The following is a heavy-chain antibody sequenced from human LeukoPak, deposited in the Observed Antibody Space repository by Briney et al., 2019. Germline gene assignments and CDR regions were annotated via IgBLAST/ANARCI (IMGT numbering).Heavy chain of an antibody. V-gene: IGHV3-30-3*01. CDR2: ISYDGSNK. CDR3: ARDPGGTGYFDY. Sequence: GSLRLSCAASGFTFSSYAMHWVRQAPGKGLEWVAVISYDGSNKYYADSVKGRFTISRDNSKNTLYLQMNSLRAEDTAVYYCARDPGGTGYFDYWGQGTLVTVSS. J-gene: IGHJ4*02. CDR1: GFTFSSYA. D-gene: IGHD3-16*01.